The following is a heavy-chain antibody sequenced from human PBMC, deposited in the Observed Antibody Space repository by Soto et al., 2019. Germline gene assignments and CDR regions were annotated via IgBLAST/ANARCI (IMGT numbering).Heavy chain of an antibody. D-gene: IGHD2-8*01. CDR2: IHHSGTT. CDR3: ARLPAEGVIAGGAMDV. CDR1: GGYISSTNW. V-gene: IGHV4-4*02. Sequence: KPSETLSLTCGVSGGYISSTNWWSWVRQPPGKGLEWIGEIHHSGTTNYNPSLKSRVTISVDKSKNQFSLRLSSVSAADTATYYCARLPAEGVIAGGAMDVWGQGTTVTVSS. J-gene: IGHJ6*02.